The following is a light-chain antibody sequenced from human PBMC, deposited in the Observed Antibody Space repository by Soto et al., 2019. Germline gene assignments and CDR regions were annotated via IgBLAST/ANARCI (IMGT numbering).Light chain of an antibody. CDR1: QTIISW. CDR2: KAS. Sequence: DIQMTQSPSTLAGSVGDRVTITCRARQTIISWLAWYQQKQGKAPKLLIYKASTLKSGVPSRFSGSGSGTEFTLTISSLQPDDFATDYCQHYNSYSESFGQGTKVELK. J-gene: IGKJ1*01. CDR3: QHYNSYSES. V-gene: IGKV1-5*03.